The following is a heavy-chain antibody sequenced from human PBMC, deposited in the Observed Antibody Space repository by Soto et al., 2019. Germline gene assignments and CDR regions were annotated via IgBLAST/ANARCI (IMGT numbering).Heavy chain of an antibody. CDR2: ISSSGGTI. Sequence: GGSLRLSCAASGFAFSSYSMNWVRQAPGKGLEWVSYISSSGGTIYYADSVKGRFTISRDNAKKSLFLRMNSLRAEDTAVYYCASSGSYLPGWLDPWGQGTRVTVSS. CDR1: GFAFSSYS. CDR3: ASSGSYLPGWLDP. J-gene: IGHJ5*02. D-gene: IGHD1-26*01. V-gene: IGHV3-48*01.